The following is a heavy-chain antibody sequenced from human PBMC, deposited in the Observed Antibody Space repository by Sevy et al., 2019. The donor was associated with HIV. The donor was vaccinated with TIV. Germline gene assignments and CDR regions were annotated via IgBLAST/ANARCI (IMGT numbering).Heavy chain of an antibody. CDR2: INAGNGNT. CDR3: ARRSQAVADPALLVIY. V-gene: IGHV1-3*01. CDR1: GYTVTSYA. D-gene: IGHD6-19*01. Sequence: ASVKVSCKASGYTVTSYAMHWVHQAPGQRPEWMGWINAGNGNTKYSQKFQGRVTITRDTSASTAYMELSSLRSEDTAVYYCARRSQAVADPALLVIYWGQRTLVTVSS. J-gene: IGHJ4*02.